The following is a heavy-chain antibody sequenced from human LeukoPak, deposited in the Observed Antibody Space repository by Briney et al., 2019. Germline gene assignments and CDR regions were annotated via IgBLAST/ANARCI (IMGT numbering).Heavy chain of an antibody. D-gene: IGHD6-19*01. J-gene: IGHJ6*02. V-gene: IGHV3-74*01. Sequence: GGSLRLSCSASGFTFSSYWMHWVRQAPGKGLVLVSRINSDGSSTSYADSVKGRFTISRDNAKNTLYLQMNSLRAEDTAVYYCARPFGGDSSGSTPGYYYYGMDVWGQGTTVTVSS. CDR2: INSDGSST. CDR1: GFTFSSYW. CDR3: ARPFGGDSSGSTPGYYYYGMDV.